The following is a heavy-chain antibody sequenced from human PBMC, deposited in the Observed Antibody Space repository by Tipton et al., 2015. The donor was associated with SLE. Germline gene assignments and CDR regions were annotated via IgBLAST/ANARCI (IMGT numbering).Heavy chain of an antibody. Sequence: TLSLTCAVSGASISRINWWSWVRQPPGKGLEWIGEIYHSGSTHYNPSLKSRVTISMDKSQNQFSLKLSSVTAAGTAVYYCARDLLYYYGSGNWFDPWGQGTLVTVSS. CDR2: IYHSGST. CDR1: GASISRINW. V-gene: IGHV4-4*02. J-gene: IGHJ5*02. CDR3: ARDLLYYYGSGNWFDP. D-gene: IGHD3-10*01.